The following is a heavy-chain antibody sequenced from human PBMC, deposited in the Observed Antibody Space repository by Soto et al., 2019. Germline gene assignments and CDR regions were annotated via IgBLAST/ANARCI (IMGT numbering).Heavy chain of an antibody. J-gene: IGHJ5*02. CDR1: GYTFTSFG. CDR3: ARGLELLWFGDLAMVWFDH. V-gene: IGHV1-18*01. Sequence: ASVKVSCKTSGYTFTSFGITWVRQAPGQGLEWMGWISPYSGDTNYAQNLQGRVTLTTDTSASTAYMELTSLRSDDTAVYYCARGLELLWFGDLAMVWFDHWGQGTLVTVSS. CDR2: ISPYSGDT. D-gene: IGHD3-10*01.